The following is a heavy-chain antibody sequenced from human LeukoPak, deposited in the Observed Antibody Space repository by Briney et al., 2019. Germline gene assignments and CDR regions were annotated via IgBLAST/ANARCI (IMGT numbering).Heavy chain of an antibody. Sequence: SETLSLTCTVSGGSISSYYWSWIRQPPGKGLEWIGYIYYSGSTNYNPSLKSRVTISVDTSKNQFSLKLSSVTAADTAVYYCASSPTRYCSSTSCYTMIDYWGQGTLVTVSS. CDR2: IYYSGST. J-gene: IGHJ4*02. D-gene: IGHD2-2*02. CDR3: ASSPTRYCSSTSCYTMIDY. V-gene: IGHV4-59*08. CDR1: GGSISSYY.